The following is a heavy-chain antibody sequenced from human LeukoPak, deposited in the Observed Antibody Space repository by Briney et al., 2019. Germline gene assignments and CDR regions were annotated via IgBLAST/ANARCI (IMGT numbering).Heavy chain of an antibody. V-gene: IGHV3-48*04. J-gene: IGHJ4*02. CDR2: ISSSSSTI. Sequence: GDSLRLSCAASGFTFSSYSMNWVRQAPGKGLEWVSYISSSSSTIYYADSVKGRFTISRDNAKNSLYLQMNSLRAEDTAVYYCARDYSSGFYYFDYWGQGTLVTVSS. D-gene: IGHD6-19*01. CDR1: GFTFSSYS. CDR3: ARDYSSGFYYFDY.